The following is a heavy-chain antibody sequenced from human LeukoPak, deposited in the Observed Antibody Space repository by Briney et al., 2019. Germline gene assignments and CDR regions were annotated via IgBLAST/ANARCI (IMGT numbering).Heavy chain of an antibody. CDR2: ICTSGST. CDR1: GGSISSYY. Sequence: SETLSLTCTVSGGSISSYYWSWIRQPPGKGLEWIGYICTSGSTNYNPSLKSRVTISVDTSKNQFSLKLSSVTAADTAVYYCARLLSSGAEPFDYWGQGTLVTVSS. D-gene: IGHD6-19*01. J-gene: IGHJ4*02. V-gene: IGHV4-4*09. CDR3: ARLLSSGAEPFDY.